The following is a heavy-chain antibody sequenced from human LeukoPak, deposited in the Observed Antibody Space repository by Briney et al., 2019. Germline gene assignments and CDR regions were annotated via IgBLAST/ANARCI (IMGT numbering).Heavy chain of an antibody. CDR2: IKQDGSEK. Sequence: GGSLRLSCAASGFTFSSYWMSWVRLAPGKGLEWVANIKQDGSEKYYVDSVKGRFTISRDNAKNSLYLQMNSLRAEDTAVYYCARDGNDFWSGYYLWGQGTLVTVSS. CDR1: GFTFSSYW. J-gene: IGHJ4*02. V-gene: IGHV3-7*01. D-gene: IGHD3-3*01. CDR3: ARDGNDFWSGYYL.